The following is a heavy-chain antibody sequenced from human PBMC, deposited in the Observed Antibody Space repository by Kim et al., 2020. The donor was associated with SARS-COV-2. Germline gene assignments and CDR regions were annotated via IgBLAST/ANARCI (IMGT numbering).Heavy chain of an antibody. CDR1: GFSPNDHA. D-gene: IGHD2-21*01. V-gene: IGHV3-9*02. CDR3: PRAELAGGADG. CDR2: IKWNKNGI. J-gene: IGHJ6*02. Sequence: GGSLRLSCVASGFSPNDHAMHWVRQAPGKGLEWVSGIKWNKNGIDYVDSVKGRFITSRDNARNSLYLQMSRLRPEDTALYYCPRAELAGGADGWGQGTAV.